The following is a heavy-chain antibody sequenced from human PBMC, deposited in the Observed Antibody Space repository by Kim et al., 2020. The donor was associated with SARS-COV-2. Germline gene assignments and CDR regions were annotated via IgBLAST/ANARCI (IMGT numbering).Heavy chain of an antibody. D-gene: IGHD6-13*01. V-gene: IGHV4-59*01. CDR1: GDSITYYY. CDR3: ARSEGRGSWRPFDS. J-gene: IGHJ4*02. CDR2: IYYGGNT. Sequence: SETLSLTCTVSGDSITYYYCSWIRQLPGKGLEWLGYIYYGGNTNYNPSLKSRVTISLDTSNNQFSLELTSMTAADTAVYYCARSEGRGSWRPFDSWGQGT.